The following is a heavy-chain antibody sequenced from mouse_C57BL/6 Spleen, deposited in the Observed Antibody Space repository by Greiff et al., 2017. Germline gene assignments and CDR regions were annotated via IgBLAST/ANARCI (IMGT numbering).Heavy chain of an antibody. J-gene: IGHJ4*01. CDR2: WNNDNY. CDR1: ISLSTSGMGL. CDR3: WREALYYYCSSYVNSYAMDY. V-gene: IGHV8-2*01. D-gene: IGHD1-1*01. Sequence: QPSPTLSLACTFSGISLSTSGMGLSWLRKPSGKALEWLASIWNNDNYYNPSLKSRLTISKENSNYQVFLELTSVDTSDSATYDGSWREALYYYCSSYVNSYAMDYWGQGTSVTVSS.